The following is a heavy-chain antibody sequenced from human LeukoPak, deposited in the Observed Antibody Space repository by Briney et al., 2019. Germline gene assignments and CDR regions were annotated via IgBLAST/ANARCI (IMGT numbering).Heavy chain of an antibody. V-gene: IGHV4-38-2*02. CDR1: GYSISSGYY. D-gene: IGHD1-26*01. CDR3: ARREWELEFDY. J-gene: IGHJ4*02. CDR2: IFHSGGT. Sequence: SETLSLTCTVSGYSISSGYYWGWIRQPPGKGLEWIGSIFHSGGTYYNPSLKSRVTISVDTSKNQFSLKLSSVTAADTAVYYCARREWELEFDYWGQGTLVTVSS.